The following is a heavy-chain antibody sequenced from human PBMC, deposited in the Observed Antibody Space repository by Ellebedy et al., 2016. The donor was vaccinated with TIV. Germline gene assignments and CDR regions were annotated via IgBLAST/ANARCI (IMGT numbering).Heavy chain of an antibody. J-gene: IGHJ4*02. CDR1: GLTFSSHA. CDR2: ISGTGSST. V-gene: IGHV3-23*01. D-gene: IGHD3-3*01. Sequence: PGGSLRLSCAASGLTFSSHAMRWVRQAPGKGLEWVSTISGTGSSTYYADSVKGRFTISRDNSKNTLYLQMNSLRAEDTAVYYCAGAILKAYWGQGTLVTVSS. CDR3: AGAILKAY.